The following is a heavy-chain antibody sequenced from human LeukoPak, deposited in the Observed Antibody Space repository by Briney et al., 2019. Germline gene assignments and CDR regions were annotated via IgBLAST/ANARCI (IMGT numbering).Heavy chain of an antibody. D-gene: IGHD4/OR15-4a*01. J-gene: IGHJ4*02. Sequence: GGSLRLSCAASGFTFSDSAFHWVRQASGEGLEWVGRIRSKPNNYATAYTASVKGRFTISRDDSKNTAYLQMNSLNTEDTAMYYCTRHLIGATHFDYWGQGILVSVSS. CDR2: IRSKPNNYAT. V-gene: IGHV3-73*01. CDR3: TRHLIGATHFDY. CDR1: GFTFSDSA.